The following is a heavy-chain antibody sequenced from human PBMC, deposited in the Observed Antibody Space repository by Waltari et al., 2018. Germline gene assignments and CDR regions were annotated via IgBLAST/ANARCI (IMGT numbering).Heavy chain of an antibody. CDR2: IIPSLGTA. D-gene: IGHD6-6*01. Sequence: QVQLVQSGAEVKKPGSSVKVSCKASGGTFSSYAISWVRQAPGQGLEWMGGIIPSLGTANYAQKFQGRVTSTADESTSTAYMELSSLRSEDTAVYYCARGYSSSSLGGWFDPWGQGTLVTVSS. J-gene: IGHJ5*02. CDR3: ARGYSSSSLGGWFDP. V-gene: IGHV1-69*12. CDR1: GGTFSSYA.